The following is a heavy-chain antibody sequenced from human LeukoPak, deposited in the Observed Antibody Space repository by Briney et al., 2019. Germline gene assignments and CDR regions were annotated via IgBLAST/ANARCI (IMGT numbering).Heavy chain of an antibody. Sequence: ASVKVSCKASGYTFTSYYMHWVRQAPGQGLEWMGIINPSGGNTNYAQKFQGRLTMTRDMSTGTVYMELSSLRYEDTAMYYCARAFPHRRLMVTTMNQHWFDPWGQGTLVTVSS. CDR2: INPSGGNT. CDR3: ARAFPHRRLMVTTMNQHWFDP. V-gene: IGHV1-46*01. D-gene: IGHD5-18*01. CDR1: GYTFTSYY. J-gene: IGHJ5*02.